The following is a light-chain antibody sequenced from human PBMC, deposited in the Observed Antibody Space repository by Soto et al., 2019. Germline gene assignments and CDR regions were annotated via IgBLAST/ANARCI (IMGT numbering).Light chain of an antibody. J-gene: IGKJ2*01. CDR1: QSVSRR. V-gene: IGKV1-5*01. CDR3: HTYNSYSLHT. Sequence: DIQMTHSPSTLSASVGDRITITCRARQSVSRRLAWYQQKPGKAPKLHNYDASSLESAVPSRFSGRGSGIEFTLTISSLQPDDCATYYCHTYNSYSLHTFGQGTKVDIK. CDR2: DAS.